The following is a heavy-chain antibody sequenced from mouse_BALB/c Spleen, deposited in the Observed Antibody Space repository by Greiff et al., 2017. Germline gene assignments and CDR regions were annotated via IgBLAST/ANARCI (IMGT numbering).Heavy chain of an antibody. D-gene: IGHD2-3*01. CDR1: GFTFSSFG. CDR2: ISSGSSTI. V-gene: IGHV5-17*02. CDR3: ARFDGYYALDY. Sequence: EVMLVESGGGLVQPGGSRKLSCAASGFTFSSFGMHWVRQAPEKGLEWVAYISSGSSTIYYADTVKGRFTISRDNPKNTLFLQMTSLRSEDTAMYYCARFDGYYALDYWGQGTTLTVSS. J-gene: IGHJ2*01.